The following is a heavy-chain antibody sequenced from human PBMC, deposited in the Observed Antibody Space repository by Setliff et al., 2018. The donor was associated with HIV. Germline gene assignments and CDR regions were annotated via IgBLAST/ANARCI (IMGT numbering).Heavy chain of an antibody. Sequence: ASVKVSCKASGYTFINYHITWVRQAPGQGLEWVGSISASGINTNYTQGRVTMTTDISTSTAYMELRSLRSANSAVYYCARVPVSNYYYYMDVWGKGTTVTVSS. CDR1: GYTFINYH. CDR3: ARVPVSNYYYYMDV. V-gene: IGHV1-18*01. CDR2: ISASGINT. J-gene: IGHJ6*03.